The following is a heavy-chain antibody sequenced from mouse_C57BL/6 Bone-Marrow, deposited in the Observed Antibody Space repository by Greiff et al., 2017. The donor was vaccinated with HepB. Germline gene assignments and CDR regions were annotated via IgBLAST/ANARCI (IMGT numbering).Heavy chain of an antibody. V-gene: IGHV1-81*01. D-gene: IGHD2-5*01. CDR3: ARCSYSNLGAY. Sequence: QVQLQQSGAELARPGASVKLSCKASGYTFTSYGISWVKQRTGQGLEWIGEIYPRSGNTYYNEKFKGKATLTADKSSSTAYMALRSLTSEDSAVYFCARCSYSNLGAYWGQGTLVTVSA. CDR1: GYTFTSYG. CDR2: IYPRSGNT. J-gene: IGHJ3*01.